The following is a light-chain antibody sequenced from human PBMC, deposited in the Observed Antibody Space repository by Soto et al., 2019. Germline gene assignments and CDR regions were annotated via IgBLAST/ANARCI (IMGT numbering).Light chain of an antibody. V-gene: IGKV3-11*01. CDR1: QSVSSY. J-gene: IGKJ5*01. Sequence: EIVLTQSPATLSLSPGERAPLSCRASQSVSSYLAWYQQKPGQAPRLLIYDASNRATGIPARFSGSGSGTDFTLTITRLEPEDFAVYYCQQRSNWRITFGQGTRLEIK. CDR3: QQRSNWRIT. CDR2: DAS.